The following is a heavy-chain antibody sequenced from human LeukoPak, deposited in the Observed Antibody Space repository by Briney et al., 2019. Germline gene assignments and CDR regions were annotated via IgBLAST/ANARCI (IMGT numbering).Heavy chain of an antibody. J-gene: IGHJ4*02. CDR2: IRYDGSNK. V-gene: IGHV3-30*02. CDR3: AKGESHYFDY. Sequence: PGGSLRLSCAASGFTFSSYGIHWVRQAPGKGLEWVAFIRYDGSNKYYADSVKGRFTISRDNSKNTLYLQMNSLRAEDTAVYYCAKGESHYFDYWGQGTLVTVSS. CDR1: GFTFSSYG.